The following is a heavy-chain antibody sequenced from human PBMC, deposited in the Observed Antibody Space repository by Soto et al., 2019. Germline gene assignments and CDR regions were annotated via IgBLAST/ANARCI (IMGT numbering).Heavy chain of an antibody. V-gene: IGHV1-69*13. J-gene: IGHJ5*02. D-gene: IGHD1-26*01. CDR1: GGTFSSYA. Sequence: GASVKVSCKASGGTFSSYAISWVRQAPGQGLEWMGGIIPIFGTANYAQKFQGRVTITADESTSTAYMELSSLRSEDTAVYYCARDLFRGSYGVGWFDPWGQGTLVTVSS. CDR2: IIPIFGTA. CDR3: ARDLFRGSYGVGWFDP.